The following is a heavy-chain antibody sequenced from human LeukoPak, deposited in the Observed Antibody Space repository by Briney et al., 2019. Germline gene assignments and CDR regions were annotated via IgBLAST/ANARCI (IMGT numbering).Heavy chain of an antibody. J-gene: IGHJ4*02. V-gene: IGHV4-61*09. CDR3: AGRVAVAGTLDS. D-gene: IGHD6-19*01. CDR1: GGSTSSGSDY. CDR2: AYTSGRT. Sequence: PSQTLSLTCTVSGGSTSSGSDYWGWIRHPAGKGLEWIGHAYTSGRTNYTHSLKPRVTISVDTSKNQFSLKLSSVPAADTAVYYCAGRVAVAGTLDSWGQGTLVTVSS.